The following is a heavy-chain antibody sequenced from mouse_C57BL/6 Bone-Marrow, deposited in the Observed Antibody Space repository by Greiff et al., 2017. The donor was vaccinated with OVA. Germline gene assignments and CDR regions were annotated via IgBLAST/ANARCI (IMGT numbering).Heavy chain of an antibody. D-gene: IGHD2-4*01. CDR1: GFTFSNYW. V-gene: IGHV6-3*01. Sequence: EVQGVESGGGLVQPGGSMKLSCVASGFTFSNYWMNWVRQSPEKGLEWVAQIRLKSDNYATHYAESVKGRFTISRDDSKSSVYLQMNNLRAEDTGIYYCPIYYDYDGLYYYAMDYWGQGTSVTVSS. CDR2: IRLKSDNYAT. CDR3: PIYYDYDGLYYYAMDY. J-gene: IGHJ4*01.